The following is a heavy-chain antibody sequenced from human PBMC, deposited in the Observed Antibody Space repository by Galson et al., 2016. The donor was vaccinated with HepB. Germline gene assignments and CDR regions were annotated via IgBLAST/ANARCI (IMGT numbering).Heavy chain of an antibody. CDR2: INQEGSQR. Sequence: SLRLSCAASGFRFGDYWMTWVRQAPGKGLEWVANINQEGSQRNYVDSVKGRFTISRDNAKNSLYLQISSLRAEDTALYYCARDESPDQNSVDYDALDIWGQGTRVTVSS. D-gene: IGHD5/OR15-5a*01. J-gene: IGHJ3*02. CDR3: ARDESPDQNSVDYDALDI. CDR1: GFRFGDYW. V-gene: IGHV3-7*05.